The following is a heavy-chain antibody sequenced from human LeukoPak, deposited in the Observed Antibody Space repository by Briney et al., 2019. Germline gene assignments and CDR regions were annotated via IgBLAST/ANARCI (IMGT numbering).Heavy chain of an antibody. CDR1: GFTFTTYG. V-gene: IGHV3-23*01. CDR3: AKGGGGRLIYYYYMDV. D-gene: IGHD3-16*01. CDR2: ISGSAAAT. Sequence: GGSLRLSCAASGFTFTTYGMTWVRQAPGKGLEWVSAISGSAAATFYGDSVKGRFTISRDNAKNSLYLQMNSLRAEDMALYYCAKGGGGRLIYYYYMDVWGKGTTVTVSS. J-gene: IGHJ6*03.